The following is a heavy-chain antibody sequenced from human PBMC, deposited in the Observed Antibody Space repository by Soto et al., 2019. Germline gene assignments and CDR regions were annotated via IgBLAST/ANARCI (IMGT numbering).Heavy chain of an antibody. D-gene: IGHD2-21*01. CDR1: GFTFSSYG. Sequence: GGSLRLSCAASGFTFSSYGMHWVRQAPGKGLEWVALILYDGSNKYYADSVKGRFTISRDNSKNTLYLQMNSLRAEDTAVYYCAKEMMYGYGGNSYYYYGMDVWGQGTTVTVSS. V-gene: IGHV3-30*18. J-gene: IGHJ6*02. CDR2: ILYDGSNK. CDR3: AKEMMYGYGGNSYYYYGMDV.